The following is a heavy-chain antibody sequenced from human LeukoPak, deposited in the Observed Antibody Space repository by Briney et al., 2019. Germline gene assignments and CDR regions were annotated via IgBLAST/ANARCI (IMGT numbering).Heavy chain of an antibody. J-gene: IGHJ4*02. CDR1: GFTFSSYN. D-gene: IGHD4-23*01. V-gene: IGHV3-49*04. Sequence: GGSLRLSCAASGFTFSSYNMNWVRQAPGKGLEWVGFIRSKAYGGTTEYAASVKGRFTISRDDSKSIAYLQMNSLKTEDTAVYYCTRARYYGGKEYYFDYWGQGTLVTVSS. CDR2: IRSKAYGGTT. CDR3: TRARYYGGKEYYFDY.